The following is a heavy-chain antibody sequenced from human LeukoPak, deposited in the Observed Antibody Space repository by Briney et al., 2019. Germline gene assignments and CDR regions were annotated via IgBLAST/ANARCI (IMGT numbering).Heavy chain of an antibody. D-gene: IGHD2-2*01. J-gene: IGHJ4*02. V-gene: IGHV4-61*01. CDR1: GGSVSSGNYY. Sequence: SETLSLTCTVSGGSVSSGNYYWSWIRQPPGKGLEWIGYIYYSGSTSYNPSLKSRVTISLDTSKNQFSLKVSSVTAADTAVYYCARVYCSSTSCYYFDYWGQGTLVTVSS. CDR3: ARVYCSSTSCYYFDY. CDR2: IYYSGST.